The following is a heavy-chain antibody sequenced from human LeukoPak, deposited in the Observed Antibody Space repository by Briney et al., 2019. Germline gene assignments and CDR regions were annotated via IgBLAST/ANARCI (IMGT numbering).Heavy chain of an antibody. J-gene: IGHJ4*02. Sequence: ASVKVSCKASGYTFTSYGISWVRQAPGQGLEWMGWISAYNGNTNYAQKLQGRVTMTTDTSTSTAYMELRSLRSDDTAVYYCARTRLRFLEWFIGYFDYWGQGTLVTVSS. D-gene: IGHD3-3*01. V-gene: IGHV1-18*01. CDR3: ARTRLRFLEWFIGYFDY. CDR1: GYTFTSYG. CDR2: ISAYNGNT.